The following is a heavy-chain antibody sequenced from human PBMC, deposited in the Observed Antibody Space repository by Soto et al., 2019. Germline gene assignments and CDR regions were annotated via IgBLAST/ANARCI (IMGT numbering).Heavy chain of an antibody. J-gene: IGHJ6*03. CDR2: TYYRSRWYN. V-gene: IGHV6-1*01. D-gene: IGHD1-7*01. CDR1: GDSVSSNIAA. Sequence: SQTLSLTCAISGDSVSSNIAAWNWIRLSPSRGLEWLARTYYRSRWYNDYAVSVRSRITVNPDTSKNQLSLQLTSVTPEDTAVYYCAGTTSHQWYYMDVWGKGTTVTVSS. CDR3: AGTTSHQWYYMDV.